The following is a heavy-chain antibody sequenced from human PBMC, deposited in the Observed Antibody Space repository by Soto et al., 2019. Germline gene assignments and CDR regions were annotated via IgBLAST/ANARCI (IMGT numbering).Heavy chain of an antibody. CDR2: IRDNGSDT. V-gene: IGHV3-7*03. CDR1: GFSFSSYW. J-gene: IGHJ3*02. CDR3: AKDLSLFGVVIMSDAFDI. D-gene: IGHD3-3*01. Sequence: PGGSLRLSCAASGFSFSSYWMSWVRQAPGKGLEWVANIRDNGSDTYYADSVKGRFTISRDNSKNTLYLQMNSLRAEDTAVYYCAKDLSLFGVVIMSDAFDIWGQGTMVTVSS.